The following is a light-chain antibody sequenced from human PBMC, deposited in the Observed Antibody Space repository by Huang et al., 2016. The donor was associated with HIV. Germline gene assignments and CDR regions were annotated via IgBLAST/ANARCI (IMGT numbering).Light chain of an antibody. CDR1: QSLVFRDGNTY. V-gene: IGKV2-30*01. Sequence: DVVMTQSPLSLPVTLGQPASISCKSSQSLVFRDGNTYLNWVQQRPGHSPRRLIYKVSERDSGVPDRFSGSGSGTDFTLKISRVEAEDVGVYYCMQGTHWPPLTFGPGTKLHIK. CDR2: KVS. J-gene: IGKJ3*01. CDR3: MQGTHWPPLT.